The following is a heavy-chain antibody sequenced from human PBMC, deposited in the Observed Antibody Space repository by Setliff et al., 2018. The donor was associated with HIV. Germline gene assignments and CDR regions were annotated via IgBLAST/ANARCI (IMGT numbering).Heavy chain of an antibody. J-gene: IGHJ4*02. Sequence: GASVKVSCKASGYTFTRYYIHWVRQAPGQGLEWLGTLNPNGGSTTYAQKFQGRVTMTRNTTISTAYMELSSLRSEDTAVYYCARGTYDSDYWGQGTLVTVSS. CDR3: ARGTYDSDY. CDR2: LNPNGGST. V-gene: IGHV1-46*01. D-gene: IGHD3-22*01. CDR1: GYTFTRYY.